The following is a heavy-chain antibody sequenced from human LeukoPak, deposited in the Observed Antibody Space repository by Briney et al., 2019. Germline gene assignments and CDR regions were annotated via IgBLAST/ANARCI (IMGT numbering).Heavy chain of an antibody. CDR2: INPSGGST. Sequence: GASVKVSCKASGYTFTSYYMHWVRQAPGQGLEWMGVINPSGGSTGYAQKLQGRVTMTTDTSTSTAYMELRSLRSDDTAVYYCARVGELRAVGDAFDIWGQGTMVTVSS. D-gene: IGHD1-26*01. CDR1: GYTFTSYY. J-gene: IGHJ3*02. CDR3: ARVGELRAVGDAFDI. V-gene: IGHV1-46*01.